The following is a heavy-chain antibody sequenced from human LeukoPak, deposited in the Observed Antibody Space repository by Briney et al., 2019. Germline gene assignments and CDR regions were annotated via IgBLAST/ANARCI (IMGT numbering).Heavy chain of an antibody. Sequence: GGSLRLSCAASGFTFSSYGMHWVRQAPGKGLEWVAFVRYDGSNKYYADSVKGRFTISRDNSKNTLYLQMNSLRAEDTAVYYCAKEHSVTTVDYYYYGMDVWGQGTTVTVSS. J-gene: IGHJ6*02. D-gene: IGHD4-17*01. CDR3: AKEHSVTTVDYYYYGMDV. CDR2: VRYDGSNK. V-gene: IGHV3-30*02. CDR1: GFTFSSYG.